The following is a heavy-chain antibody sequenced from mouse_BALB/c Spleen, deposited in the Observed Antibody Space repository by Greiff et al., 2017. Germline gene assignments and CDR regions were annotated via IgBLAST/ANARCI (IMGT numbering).Heavy chain of an antibody. Sequence: EVKLMESGGGLVQPGGSLKLSCAASGFTFSSFGMHWVRQTPEKGLEWVAYISSGSSTTYYADTVKGRVTISRDNPKNTLFLQMTSLRSEDTAMYYCARRRTVVGFDYRGQGTPLTVSS. CDR2: ISSGSSTT. CDR3: ARRRTVVGFDY. V-gene: IGHV5-17*02. D-gene: IGHD1-1*01. CDR1: GFTFSSFG. J-gene: IGHJ2*01.